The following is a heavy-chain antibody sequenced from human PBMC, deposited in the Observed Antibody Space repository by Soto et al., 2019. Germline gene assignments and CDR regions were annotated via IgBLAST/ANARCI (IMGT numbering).Heavy chain of an antibody. Sequence: QVQLVESGGGVVQPGTSLRLSCAASGFTFKNYGMHWVRQAPGKGLEWVAIVYYDGSNQYYADSVKGRFTISRDTSKNTLYLQMNSLRVDDTAMYYCARDLSDYWGQGTLVTVSS. CDR2: VYYDGSNQ. CDR3: ARDLSDY. D-gene: IGHD3-16*02. V-gene: IGHV3-33*01. CDR1: GFTFKNYG. J-gene: IGHJ4*02.